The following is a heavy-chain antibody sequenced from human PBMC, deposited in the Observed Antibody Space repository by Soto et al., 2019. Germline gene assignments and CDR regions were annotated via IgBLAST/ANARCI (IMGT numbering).Heavy chain of an antibody. CDR3: TRGPQPSSAGTVAY. Sequence: EVQLVESGGGLVQPGGSLRLSCAASGFAFDSYWMHWVRQVPGESPVWVSRIDYDGTTTTYADSVKGRFTISRDNAKNTLYLQMNSLRAENTAVYYFTRGPQPSSAGTVAYWGQGTLVTVSS. CDR1: GFAFDSYW. CDR2: IDYDGTTT. V-gene: IGHV3-74*01. J-gene: IGHJ4*02. D-gene: IGHD6-13*01.